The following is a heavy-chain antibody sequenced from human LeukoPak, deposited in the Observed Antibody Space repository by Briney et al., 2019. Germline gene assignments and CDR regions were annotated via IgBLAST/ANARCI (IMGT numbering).Heavy chain of an antibody. D-gene: IGHD1-14*01. J-gene: IGHJ4*02. CDR2: IKEDGSEQ. CDR3: ARDSFETDIDY. CDR1: GFIFSSYW. V-gene: IGHV3-7*01. Sequence: GGSLRLSCAASGFIFSSYWMSWVRQAPGKGLKWVANIKEDGSEQYYVGSLKGRFTISRDNAKNSLYLQVNSLRAEDTAVYYCARDSFETDIDYWGQGTLVTVSS.